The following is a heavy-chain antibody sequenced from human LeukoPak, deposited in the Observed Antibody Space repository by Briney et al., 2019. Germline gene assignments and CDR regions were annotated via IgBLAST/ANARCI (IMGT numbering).Heavy chain of an antibody. D-gene: IGHD3-3*01. V-gene: IGHV3-66*02. CDR2: LYSGGST. Sequence: PGGSLRLSCAASGFTLSNNYMSWVREAPGKGLEWGSVLYSGGSTYYAASVKGRFTISRDKSKNTLYRQMNSLRAEETAVYYCARVPNYVFWSGYPDYWGQGTLVTVSS. CDR3: ARVPNYVFWSGYPDY. J-gene: IGHJ4*02. CDR1: GFTLSNNY.